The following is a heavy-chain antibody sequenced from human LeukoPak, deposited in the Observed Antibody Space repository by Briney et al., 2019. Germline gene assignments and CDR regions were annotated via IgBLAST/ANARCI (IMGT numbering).Heavy chain of an antibody. V-gene: IGHV3-23*01. CDR3: AKSDIVVVPAAIPTS. Sequence: PGGSLRLSCAASGFTFSSYDIHWVRQAPGKGLEWVSGIRGSGGTTYYADSVKGRFTISRDNSKNTLYLQMNSLRAEDTAIYYCAKSDIVVVPAAIPTSWGQGTLVTVSS. CDR1: GFTFSSYD. J-gene: IGHJ5*02. D-gene: IGHD2-2*01. CDR2: IRGSGGTT.